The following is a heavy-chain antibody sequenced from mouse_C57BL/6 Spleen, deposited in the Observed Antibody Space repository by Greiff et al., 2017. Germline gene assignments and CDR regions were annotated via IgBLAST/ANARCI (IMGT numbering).Heavy chain of an antibody. CDR1: GYTFTSYW. Sequence: QVQLQQPGAELVKPGASVKLSCKASGYTFTSYWITWVKQRPGQGLEWIGDIYPGSGSTNYNEKFKSKATLTVDASSSTAYMQHSSLTSEDSAVYYGARRNYDRGFAYWGQGTLVTVSA. CDR2: IYPGSGST. D-gene: IGHD2-4*01. V-gene: IGHV1-55*01. CDR3: ARRNYDRGFAY. J-gene: IGHJ3*01.